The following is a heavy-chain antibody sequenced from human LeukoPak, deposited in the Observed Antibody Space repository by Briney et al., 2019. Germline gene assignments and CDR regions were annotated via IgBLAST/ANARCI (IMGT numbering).Heavy chain of an antibody. D-gene: IGHD2-2*01. CDR3: ARDSSAFDY. CDR1: GGSISSGIYY. Sequence: PSQTLSLTCTVSGGSISSGIYYWSWIRQPAGKGLEWIGRIYTSGSTNYNPPLKSRVTISVDTSKNQFSLKLSSVPAADTAVYYCARDSSAFDYWGQGTLVTVSS. J-gene: IGHJ4*02. CDR2: IYTSGST. V-gene: IGHV4-61*02.